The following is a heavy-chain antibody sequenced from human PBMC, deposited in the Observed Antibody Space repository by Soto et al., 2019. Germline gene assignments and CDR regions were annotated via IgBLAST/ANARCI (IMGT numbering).Heavy chain of an antibody. CDR3: ARRRIGDY. CDR1: GNSIGDYY. D-gene: IGHD3-3*01. Sequence: QVQLQESGPGLVKPWETLSLTCTVSGNSIGDYYWSWFRQSPGKGLEWIGYIYGSGSTNYNPSLKXXVXXSADTSNNQFSLKRTSVTAADTAVYYCARRRIGDYWGQGTPITVSS. J-gene: IGHJ4*02. V-gene: IGHV4-59*08. CDR2: IYGSGST.